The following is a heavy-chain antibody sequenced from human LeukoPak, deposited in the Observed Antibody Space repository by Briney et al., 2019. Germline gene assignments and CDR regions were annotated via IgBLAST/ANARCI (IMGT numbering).Heavy chain of an antibody. D-gene: IGHD6-19*01. CDR1: GYTFTSYA. J-gene: IGHJ6*03. V-gene: IGHV1-3*03. CDR3: ARDGSSSGWYEMAYYYYYMDV. CDR2: INAGNGNT. Sequence: ASVKVSCKASGYTFTSYAMHWVRQAPGQRLEWMGWINAGNGNTKYSQEFQGRVTITRDTSASTAYMELSSLRSEDMAVYYCARDGSSSGWYEMAYYYYYMDVWGKGTTVTVSS.